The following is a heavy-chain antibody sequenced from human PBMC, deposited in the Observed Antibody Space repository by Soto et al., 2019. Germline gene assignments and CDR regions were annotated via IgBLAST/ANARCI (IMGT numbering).Heavy chain of an antibody. CDR2: ISSSSSYI. V-gene: IGHV3-21*01. CDR3: ASERWAGGMDV. D-gene: IGHD1-26*01. Sequence: EVQLVESGGGLVKPGGSLRLSCAASGFTFSSYSMNWVRQAPGKGLEWVSSISSSSSYIYYADSVKGRFTISSDSAKNSLYLQMNSLRAEDTAVYYCASERWAGGMDVWGQGTTVTVSS. CDR1: GFTFSSYS. J-gene: IGHJ6*02.